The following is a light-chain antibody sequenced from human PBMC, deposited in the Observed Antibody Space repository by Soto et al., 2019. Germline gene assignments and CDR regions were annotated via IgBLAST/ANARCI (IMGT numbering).Light chain of an antibody. J-gene: IGKJ5*01. CDR1: QNINKR. CDR2: DAS. V-gene: IGKV1-5*01. Sequence: IQLTQSPFTLSASVGDRVTITCRASQNINKRLAWHQQKPGKAPKVLIYDASNLKSGVPSRFSGSGSGTEFTLTISSLQPDDFATYYCQHYNSYSEAFGQGTRLEI. CDR3: QHYNSYSEA.